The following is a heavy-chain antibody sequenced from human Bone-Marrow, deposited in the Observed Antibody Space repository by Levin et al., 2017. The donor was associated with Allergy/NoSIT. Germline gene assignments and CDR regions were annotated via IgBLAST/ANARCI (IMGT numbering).Heavy chain of an antibody. V-gene: IGHV4-31*03. Sequence: SETLSLTCSVSGDSISSGDSYWGWIRHYPGKGLEWIGYTYYSGTTYYNPSLRSRATISVDTSKNEFSLKRSSVTAADTAIYDCARVPCDGGSGYPGDDNWFDPWGQGTLVTVSS. J-gene: IGHJ5*02. D-gene: IGHD2-15*01. CDR3: ARVPCDGGSGYPGDDNWFDP. CDR2: TYYSGTT. CDR1: GDSISSGDSY.